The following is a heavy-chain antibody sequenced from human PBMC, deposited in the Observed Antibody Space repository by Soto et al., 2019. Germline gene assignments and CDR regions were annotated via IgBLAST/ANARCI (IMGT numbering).Heavy chain of an antibody. V-gene: IGHV4-39*01. CDR3: ARQGASGDFFRNFLWFDP. CDR2: IYYSGNT. D-gene: IGHD1-26*01. Sequence: PSETLSLTYTVSGASISSTTYFWAWIRQPPGKGPEWIGSIYYSGNTYFNPSLKSRVTMSVDTSENQFSLRLNSVTAADTAMYYCARQGASGDFFRNFLWFDPWGQGTLVTSPQ. CDR1: GASISSTTYF. J-gene: IGHJ5*02.